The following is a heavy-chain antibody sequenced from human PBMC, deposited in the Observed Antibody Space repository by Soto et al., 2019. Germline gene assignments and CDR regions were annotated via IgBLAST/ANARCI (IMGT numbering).Heavy chain of an antibody. V-gene: IGHV1-58*01. CDR2: IVVGSGNT. CDR3: ARDSGPVYGDYASNAFDI. Sequence: GASVKVSCKASGFTFTSSAVQWVRQARGQRLEWIGWIVVGSGNTNYAQKFQERVTITRDMSTSTAYMELSSLRSEDTAVYYCARDSGPVYGDYASNAFDIWGQGTMVTVSS. J-gene: IGHJ3*02. CDR1: GFTFTSSA. D-gene: IGHD4-17*01.